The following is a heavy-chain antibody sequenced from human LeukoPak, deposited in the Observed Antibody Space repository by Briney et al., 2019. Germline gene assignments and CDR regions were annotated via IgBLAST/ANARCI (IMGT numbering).Heavy chain of an antibody. V-gene: IGHV4-4*02. D-gene: IGHD5-12*01. CDR1: GGSINSSNW. J-gene: IGHJ4*02. Sequence: SETLSLTCAVSGGSINSSNWWSWVRQPPGKGLEWIGEIYHSGSTNYNPSLKSRVTISVDKSKNQFSLRLSSVTAADTAVYYCARRDGGYSPFYYWGQGTLVTVSS. CDR3: ARRDGGYSPFYY. CDR2: IYHSGST.